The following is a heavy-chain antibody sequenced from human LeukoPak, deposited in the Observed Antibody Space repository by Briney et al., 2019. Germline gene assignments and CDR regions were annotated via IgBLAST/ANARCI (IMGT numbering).Heavy chain of an antibody. V-gene: IGHV3-9*01. D-gene: IGHD6-19*01. CDR3: AKGLLRHGWYMSYFDY. CDR1: GFTFDDYA. CDR2: ISWNSGSI. J-gene: IGHJ4*02. Sequence: GGSLRLSCAASGFTFDDYAMHWVRQAPGKGLEWVSGISWNSGSIGYADSVKGRFTISRDNAKNSLYLQMNSLRAEDTALYYCAKGLLRHGWYMSYFDYWGQGTLVTVSS.